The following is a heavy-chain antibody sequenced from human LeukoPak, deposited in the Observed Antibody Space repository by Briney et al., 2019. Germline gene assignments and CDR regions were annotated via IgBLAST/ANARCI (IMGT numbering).Heavy chain of an antibody. CDR3: ARNHNHAYSGSYYDY. D-gene: IGHD1-26*01. V-gene: IGHV1-2*02. CDR1: GYTFTGYY. CDR2: INPNSGGT. J-gene: IGHJ4*02. Sequence: ASVKVSCKASGYTFTGYYMHWVRQAHGQGLEWMGWINPNSGGTNYAQKFQGRVTMTRDTSISTAYMELSRLRSDDTAVYYCARNHNHAYSGSYYDYWGQGTLVTVSS.